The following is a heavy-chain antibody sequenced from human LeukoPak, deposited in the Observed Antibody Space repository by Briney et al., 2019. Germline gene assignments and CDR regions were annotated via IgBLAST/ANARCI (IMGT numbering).Heavy chain of an antibody. CDR1: GGSISSGDYY. Sequence: SQTLSLTCTVSGGSISSGDYYWSWIRQPPGKGLEWIGYIYYSGSTYYNPSLKSRVTISVDTSKNQFSLKLSSVTAADTAVYYCARVPPLGSSSSVFEVFDYWGQGTLVTVSS. CDR3: ARVPPLGSSSSVFEVFDY. D-gene: IGHD6-6*01. J-gene: IGHJ4*02. V-gene: IGHV4-30-4*08. CDR2: IYYSGST.